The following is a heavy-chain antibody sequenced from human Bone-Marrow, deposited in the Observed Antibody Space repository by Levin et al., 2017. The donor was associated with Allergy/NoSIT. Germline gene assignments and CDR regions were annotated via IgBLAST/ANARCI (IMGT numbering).Heavy chain of an antibody. D-gene: IGHD5-12*01. CDR2: IKNSGTT. V-gene: IGHV4-59*01. CDR3: ASLGYTISYYDYAMDV. Sequence: ETLSLTCSVSGGSISNSYWSWIRQAPGKGLEWIGYIKNSGTTKYNPSLNSRVTISADTSKNQVSLRLTSVTAADTAVYYCASLGYTISYYDYAMDVWGQGTTVTVSS. J-gene: IGHJ6*02. CDR1: GGSISNSY.